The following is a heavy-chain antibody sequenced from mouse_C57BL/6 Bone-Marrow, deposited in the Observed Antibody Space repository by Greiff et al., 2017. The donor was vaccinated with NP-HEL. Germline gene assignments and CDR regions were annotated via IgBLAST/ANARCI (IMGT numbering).Heavy chain of an antibody. D-gene: IGHD2-4*01. V-gene: IGHV5-16*01. CDR2: INYDGSST. CDR1: GFTFSDYS. Sequence: EVHLVESEGGLVQPGSSMKLSCTASGFTFSDYSMAWVRQVPEKGLEWVANINYDGSSTYYLDSLKSRFIISRDIAKNILYLQMSSLKSEDTATYYCAREGGLRRRTYAMDYWGQGTSVTVSS. CDR3: AREGGLRRRTYAMDY. J-gene: IGHJ4*01.